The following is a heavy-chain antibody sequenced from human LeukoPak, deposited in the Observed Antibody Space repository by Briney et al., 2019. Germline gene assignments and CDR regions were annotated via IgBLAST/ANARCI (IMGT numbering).Heavy chain of an antibody. Sequence: PGGSLRLSCTASGFTFSSYEMNWVRQAPGKGREWVSYISSSGSTIYYADSVKGRFTISRDNAKNSLYLQMNSLRAEDTAVYYCATVVPAQYYYYYMDVWGKGTTVTVSS. V-gene: IGHV3-48*03. CDR1: GFTFSSYE. J-gene: IGHJ6*03. CDR3: ATVVPAQYYYYYMDV. CDR2: ISSSGSTI. D-gene: IGHD2-2*01.